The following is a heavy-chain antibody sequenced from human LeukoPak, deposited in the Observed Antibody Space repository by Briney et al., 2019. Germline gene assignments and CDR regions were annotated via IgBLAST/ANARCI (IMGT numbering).Heavy chain of an antibody. J-gene: IGHJ4*02. CDR3: ARVQGDDSSGYYPFDY. D-gene: IGHD3-22*01. V-gene: IGHV1-69*13. Sequence: EASVKVSCKASGGTFSSYAISWVRQAPGQGLEWMGGIIPIFGTANYAQKFQGRVTITADESTSTAYMELSSLRSEDTAVYYCARVQGDDSSGYYPFDYWGQGTLVTVSS. CDR2: IIPIFGTA. CDR1: GGTFSSYA.